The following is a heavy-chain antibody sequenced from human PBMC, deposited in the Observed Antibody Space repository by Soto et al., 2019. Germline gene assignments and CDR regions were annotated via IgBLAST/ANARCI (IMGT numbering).Heavy chain of an antibody. V-gene: IGHV1-69*13. CDR1: GGTFSSYA. CDR2: IIPIFGTA. Sequence: SVKVSCKASGGTFSSYAISWVRQAPGQGLEWMGGIIPIFGTANYAQKFQGRVTITADESTSTAYMELSSLRSEDTAVYYCASRYYYGSGSYYNGFDYWGQGNLVTVS. D-gene: IGHD3-10*01. CDR3: ASRYYYGSGSYYNGFDY. J-gene: IGHJ4*02.